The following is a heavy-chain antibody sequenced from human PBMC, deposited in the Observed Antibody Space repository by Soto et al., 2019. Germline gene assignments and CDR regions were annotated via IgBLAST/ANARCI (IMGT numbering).Heavy chain of an antibody. V-gene: IGHV1-69*02. CDR3: ARTGSFDY. CDR2: TIPAIDLI. D-gene: IGHD3-10*01. Sequence: QVQLVQSGAEVKKPGASVKVSCKASEGTFDTYSIMWVRQAPGQGLEWMGRTIPAIDLINYAQKFQGRFTITVDKSTTPVYMELRSLRYEDTAIYSCARTGSFDYWGQGTLVTVSS. J-gene: IGHJ4*02. CDR1: EGTFDTYS.